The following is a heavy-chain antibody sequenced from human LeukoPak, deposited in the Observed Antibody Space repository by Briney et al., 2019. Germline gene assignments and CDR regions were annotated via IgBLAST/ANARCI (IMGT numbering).Heavy chain of an antibody. CDR2: IRNDGSDK. D-gene: IGHD6-19*01. CDR3: VKDRKQWLVYFDD. J-gene: IGHJ4*02. CDR1: GFIFSSSD. V-gene: IGHV3-30*02. Sequence: AGSLRLSCVTSGFIFSSSDMHWVRQAPGKGLEWVAFIRNDGSDKYYVDSVEGRFTISRDNSKNTVYLHMNSLRADDTAVYYCVKDRKQWLVYFDDWGQETLVTVSS.